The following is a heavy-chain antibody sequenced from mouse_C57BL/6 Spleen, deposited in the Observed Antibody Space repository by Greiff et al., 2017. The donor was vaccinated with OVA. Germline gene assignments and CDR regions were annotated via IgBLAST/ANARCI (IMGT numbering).Heavy chain of an antibody. D-gene: IGHD1-1*02. J-gene: IGHJ2*01. V-gene: IGHV1-50*01. CDR3: ARWYRSYYFDY. Sequence: QVQLQQPGAELVKPGASVKLSCKASGYTFTSYWMQWVKQRPGQGLEWIGEIDPSDSYTNYNQKFKGKATLTVDTSSSTAYMQLSSLTSEDSAVYYCARWYRSYYFDYWGQGTTLTVSS. CDR1: GYTFTSYW. CDR2: IDPSDSYT.